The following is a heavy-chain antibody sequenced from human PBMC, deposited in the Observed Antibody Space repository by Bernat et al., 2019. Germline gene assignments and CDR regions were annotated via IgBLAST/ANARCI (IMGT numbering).Heavy chain of an antibody. J-gene: IGHJ6*01. D-gene: IGHD4-17*01. CDR2: ISAYNGNT. CDR3: ARMNPMWGEDYFFFLMIRRPPRSTLFPYTTLFRSMD. CDR1: GYTFTSYG. Sequence: QVQLVQSGAEVKKPGASVKVSCKASGYTFTSYGISWVRQAPGQGLEWMGWISAYNGNTNYEPKIQGRVTMTTDKFTRTDYMELRSLRYDDTAVYYCARMNPMWGEDYFFFLMIRRPPRSTLFPYTTLFRSMD. V-gene: IGHV1-18*01.